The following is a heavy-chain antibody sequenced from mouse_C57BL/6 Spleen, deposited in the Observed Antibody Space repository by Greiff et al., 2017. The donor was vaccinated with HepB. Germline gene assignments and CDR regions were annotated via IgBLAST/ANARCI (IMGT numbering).Heavy chain of an antibody. Sequence: QVQLKESGPGLVAPSQSLSITCTVSGFSLTSYGVHWVRQPPGKGLEWLVVIWSDGSTTYNSALKSRLSISKDNSNSQVFLKMNSLQTDDTAMYYWARQGGYYGSSYGGFAYWGQGTLVTVSA. CDR3: ARQGGYYGSSYGGFAY. V-gene: IGHV2-6-1*01. D-gene: IGHD1-1*01. CDR2: IWSDGST. J-gene: IGHJ3*01. CDR1: GFSLTSYG.